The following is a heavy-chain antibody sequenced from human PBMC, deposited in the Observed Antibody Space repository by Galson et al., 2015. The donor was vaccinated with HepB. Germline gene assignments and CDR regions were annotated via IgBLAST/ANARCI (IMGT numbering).Heavy chain of an antibody. J-gene: IGHJ4*02. CDR3: AKSYEQWLSWSGEDY. CDR1: GFTFSSYA. Sequence: SLRLSCAASGFTFSSYAMSWVRQAPGKGLEWVSAISGSGGSTYYADSVKGRFTISRDNSKNTLYLQMNSLRAEDTAVYYCAKSYEQWLSWSGEDYWGQGTLVTVSS. V-gene: IGHV3-23*01. CDR2: ISGSGGST. D-gene: IGHD6-19*01.